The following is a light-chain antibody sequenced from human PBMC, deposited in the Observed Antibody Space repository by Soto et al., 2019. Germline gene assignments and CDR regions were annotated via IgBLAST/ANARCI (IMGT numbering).Light chain of an antibody. Sequence: EIVLTQSPGTLSLSAGERATLSCRAGQIVSDNYLAWYQQKPGQAPRLLIYDASNRATGIPARFSGSGSGTDFTLTISSLEPEDFAVYYCQQRSNWPPFTFGPGTKVDI. V-gene: IGKV3-11*01. CDR1: QIVSDNY. J-gene: IGKJ3*01. CDR2: DAS. CDR3: QQRSNWPPFT.